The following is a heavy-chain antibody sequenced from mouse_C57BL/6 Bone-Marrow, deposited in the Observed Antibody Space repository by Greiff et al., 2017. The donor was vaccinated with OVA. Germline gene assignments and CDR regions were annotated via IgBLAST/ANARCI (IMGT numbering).Heavy chain of an antibody. CDR2: LDPETGGT. J-gene: IGHJ3*01. D-gene: IGHD2-4*01. V-gene: IGHV1-15*01. Sequence: VQLQQSGAELVRPGASVTLSCTASGFTFTDYEMHWVKQTPVHGLEWIGALDPETGGTAYNQKFKGKAILTADKSSSTAYMELRSLTSEDSAVYYCTRLDDYGLWFAYWGQGTLVTVSA. CDR3: TRLDDYGLWFAY. CDR1: GFTFTDYE.